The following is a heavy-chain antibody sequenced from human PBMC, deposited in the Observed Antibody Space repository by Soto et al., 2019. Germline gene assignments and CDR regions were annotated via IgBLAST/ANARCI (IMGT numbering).Heavy chain of an antibody. D-gene: IGHD2-8*02. V-gene: IGHV3-23*01. CDR2: ILVDGRT. J-gene: IGHJ3*02. CDR3: AKATATGGGAFDI. CDR1: GFICSSYD. Sequence: GGSLRLSCAASGFICSSYDMSWVRQAPGKGLEWVSTILVDGRTFYVDSVKGRFTISRDSSQNTVYLQMNSLTAGDTALYYCAKATATGGGAFDICGQETMVTVS.